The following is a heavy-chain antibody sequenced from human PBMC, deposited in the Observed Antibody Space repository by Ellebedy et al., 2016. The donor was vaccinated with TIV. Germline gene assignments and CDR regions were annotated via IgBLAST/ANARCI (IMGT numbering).Heavy chain of an antibody. CDR1: RVSITDPTYY. J-gene: IGHJ5*02. CDR2: IFHSGTT. Sequence: MPGGSLRLSCTVSRVSITDPTYYWAWLRQPPGKGLDWPGPIFHSGTTYKSPALSSRGSMSVDTSRNQFSLDLKSVTAADTAVYYCARHLRYSDWRILDLWGPGILVAVSS. V-gene: IGHV4-39*01. D-gene: IGHD3-9*01. CDR3: ARHLRYSDWRILDL.